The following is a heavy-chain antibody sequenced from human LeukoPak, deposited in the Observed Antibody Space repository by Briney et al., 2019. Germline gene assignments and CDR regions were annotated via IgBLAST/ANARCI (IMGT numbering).Heavy chain of an antibody. J-gene: IGHJ3*02. CDR1: GGSISSYY. V-gene: IGHV4-4*07. CDR3: ARATTVTTNIRGAFDI. Sequence: SETLSLTCTVSGGSISSYYWSWIRQPAGKGLEWIGRIYTSGSTNYNPSLKSRVTMSVDTSKNQFSLKLSSVTAADTAVYYCARATTVTTNIRGAFDIWGQGIMVTVSS. D-gene: IGHD4-17*01. CDR2: IYTSGST.